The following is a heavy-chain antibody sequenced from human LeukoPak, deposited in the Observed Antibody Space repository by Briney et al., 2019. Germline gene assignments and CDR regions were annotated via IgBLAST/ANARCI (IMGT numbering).Heavy chain of an antibody. Sequence: GGSLRLSCAAPGFTFSSYAMSWVRQAPGKGLEWVSAISGSGGSTYYADPVKGRFTNSRDNSKNTLYLQMNSLRAEDTAVYYCAKDLVGRLYYFDYWGQGTLVTVSS. D-gene: IGHD3-10*01. CDR1: GFTFSSYA. V-gene: IGHV3-23*01. CDR2: ISGSGGST. CDR3: AKDLVGRLYYFDY. J-gene: IGHJ4*02.